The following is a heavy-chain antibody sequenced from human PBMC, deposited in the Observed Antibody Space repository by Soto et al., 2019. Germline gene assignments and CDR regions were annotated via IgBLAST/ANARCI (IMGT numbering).Heavy chain of an antibody. J-gene: IGHJ6*02. Sequence: QVQLVQSGAEVKKPGSSVKVSCKASGGTFSSYAISWVRQAPGQGLEWMGGIIPIFGTANYAQKFQGRVTITADESTSKAYMELSSLRSEDTAVYYCARAGYCSVGSLGCYGMDGWGQGTTVTVSS. V-gene: IGHV1-69*12. CDR2: IIPIFGTA. D-gene: IGHD2-15*01. CDR3: ARAGYCSVGSLGCYGMDG. CDR1: GGTFSSYA.